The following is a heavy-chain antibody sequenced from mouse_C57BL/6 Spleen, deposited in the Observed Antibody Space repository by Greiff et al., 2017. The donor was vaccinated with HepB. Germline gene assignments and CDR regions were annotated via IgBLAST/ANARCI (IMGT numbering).Heavy chain of an antibody. V-gene: IGHV1-53*01. Sequence: QVQLQQPGTELVKPGASVKLSCKASGYTFTSYWMHWVKQRPGQGLEWIGNINPSNGGTNYNEKFKSKATLTVDKSSSTAYMQLSSLTSEDAAVYYCAREGKFQRRYFDVWGTGTTVTVSS. CDR1: GYTFTSYW. CDR2: INPSNGGT. J-gene: IGHJ1*03. CDR3: AREGKFQRRYFDV.